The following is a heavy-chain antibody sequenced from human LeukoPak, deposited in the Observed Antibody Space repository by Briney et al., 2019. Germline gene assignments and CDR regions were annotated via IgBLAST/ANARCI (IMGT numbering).Heavy chain of an antibody. D-gene: IGHD5-18*01. V-gene: IGHV4-39*01. CDR1: GGSISSSSYY. CDR2: IYYSGST. J-gene: IGHJ5*02. CDR3: ARLMDTQTQQWFDP. Sequence: PSETLSLTCTVSGGSISSSSYYWGWIRQPPGKGLEWIGSIYYSGSTYYNPSLKSRVTISVDTSKNQFSLKLSSVTAADTAVYYCARLMDTQTQQWFDPWGQGTLVTVSS.